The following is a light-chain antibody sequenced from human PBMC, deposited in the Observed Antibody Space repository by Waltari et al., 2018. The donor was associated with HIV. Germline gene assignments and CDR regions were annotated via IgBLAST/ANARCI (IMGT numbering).Light chain of an antibody. CDR3: QVWDSSSDHVV. CDR2: YDT. Sequence: SYVLTQPPSVSVAPGKTARSTCGGNNIGSKSVHWYQQKQGQAPVLVIFYDTDRPSGIPERFSGSNSGNTATLTISRVEAGDEADYYCQVWDSSSDHVVFGGGTKLTVL. CDR1: NIGSKS. V-gene: IGLV3-21*04. J-gene: IGLJ2*01.